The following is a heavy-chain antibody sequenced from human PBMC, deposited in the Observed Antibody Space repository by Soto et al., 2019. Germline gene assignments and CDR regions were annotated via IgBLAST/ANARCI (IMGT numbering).Heavy chain of an antibody. CDR2: INPNSGGT. D-gene: IGHD3-10*01. Sequence: QVQLVQSGAEVKKPGASVKVSCKASGYTFTGYYMHWVRQAPGQGLEWMGWINPNSGGTNYAQKFQGWVTMTRDTSISTAYMELSRLRSDDTAVYYCARDRYYYGSGSYYNFFPGECIRPNP. J-gene: IGHJ5*02. CDR1: GYTFTGYY. CDR3: ARDRYYYGSGSYYNFFPGECIRPNP. V-gene: IGHV1-2*04.